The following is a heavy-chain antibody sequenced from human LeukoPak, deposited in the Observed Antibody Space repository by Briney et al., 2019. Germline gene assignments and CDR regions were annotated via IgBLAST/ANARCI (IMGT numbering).Heavy chain of an antibody. J-gene: IGHJ4*02. CDR3: ARNTYYYDSSGPFDY. D-gene: IGHD3-22*01. V-gene: IGHV3-53*01. Sequence: GGSLRLSCAASGFTFSSYSMNWVRQAPGKGLEWVSVIYSGGSTYYADSVKGRFTISRDNSKNTLYLQMNSLRAEDTAVYYCARNTYYYDSSGPFDYWGQGTLVTVSS. CDR1: GFTFSSYS. CDR2: IYSGGST.